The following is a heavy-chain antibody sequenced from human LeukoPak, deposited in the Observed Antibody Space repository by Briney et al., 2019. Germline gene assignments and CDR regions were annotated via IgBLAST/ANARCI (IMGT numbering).Heavy chain of an antibody. V-gene: IGHV3-48*03. CDR3: ARASGVGFDY. CDR2: ISSSGSTI. CDR1: GFTFSSYE. Sequence: PGGSLRLSCAASGFTFSSYEMNWVRQAPGKGLEWVSYISSSGSTIYYADSVKGRFTISRDNANHSLYLQMNSLRAEDTAVYYCARASGVGFDYWGQGTLVTVSS. J-gene: IGHJ4*02. D-gene: IGHD3-10*01.